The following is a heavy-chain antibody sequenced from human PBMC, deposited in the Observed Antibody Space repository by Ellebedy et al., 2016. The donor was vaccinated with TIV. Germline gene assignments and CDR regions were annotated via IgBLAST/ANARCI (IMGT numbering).Heavy chain of an antibody. J-gene: IGHJ4*02. Sequence: GESLKISCAASGFTFSSHWMHWVRQGPGKGLVWVSRINNDGNITIYADSVKGRFTISRDNSKNTLYLQMNSLRAEDTALYYCAKDFIYGDYADYWGQGTLVTVSS. CDR2: INNDGNIT. CDR1: GFTFSSHW. CDR3: AKDFIYGDYADY. V-gene: IGHV3-74*01. D-gene: IGHD4-17*01.